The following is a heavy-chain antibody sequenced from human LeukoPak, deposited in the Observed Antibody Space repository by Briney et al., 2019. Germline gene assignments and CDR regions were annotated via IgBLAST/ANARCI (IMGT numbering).Heavy chain of an antibody. CDR2: IYTSGST. J-gene: IGHJ5*02. CDR3: ARDLDWDDYGETGWFDP. CDR1: GGSFSGYY. Sequence: SETLSLTCAVYGGSFSGYYWSWIRQPPGKGLEWIGRIYTSGSTNYNPSLKSRVTMSVDTSKNQFSLKLSSVTAADTAVYYCARDLDWDDYGETGWFDPWGQGTLVTVSS. D-gene: IGHD4-17*01. V-gene: IGHV4-59*10.